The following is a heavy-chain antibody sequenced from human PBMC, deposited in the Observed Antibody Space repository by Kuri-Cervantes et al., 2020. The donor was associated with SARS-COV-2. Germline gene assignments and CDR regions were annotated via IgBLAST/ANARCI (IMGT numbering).Heavy chain of an antibody. CDR1: GYSISSGYY. CDR2: IYYSGST. V-gene: IGHV4-38-2*02. D-gene: IGHD5-18*01. Sequence: SETLSLTCTVSGYSISSGYYWGWIRQPPGKGLEWIGSIYYSGSTYYNPSLKSRFTISVDTSKNQFSLKLSSVTAADTAVYCCAKSRGYSYGYQTRYYYYMDVWGKGTTVTVSS. J-gene: IGHJ6*03. CDR3: AKSRGYSYGYQTRYYYYMDV.